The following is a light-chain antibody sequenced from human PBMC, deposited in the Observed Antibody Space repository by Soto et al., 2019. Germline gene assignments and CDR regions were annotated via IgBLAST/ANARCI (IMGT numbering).Light chain of an antibody. Sequence: IQMTQSPSSLSASVGDRVTITCRASQSISNNLNWYQQRPGRAPNLLIYAASTLQSGVPSRFTGSGSGTDFTFTISSLHPGDFATYYCQQSYGAPYTFGQGTKVEIK. CDR3: QQSYGAPYT. CDR2: AAS. V-gene: IGKV1-39*01. CDR1: QSISNN. J-gene: IGKJ2*01.